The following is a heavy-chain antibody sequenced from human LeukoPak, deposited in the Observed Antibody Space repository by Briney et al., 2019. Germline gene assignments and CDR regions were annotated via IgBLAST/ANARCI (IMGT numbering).Heavy chain of an antibody. Sequence: PSETLSLTCTVSGGSVSSYYWSWIRQPAGKGLEWIGRIYTSGSTNYNPSLKSRVTVSVDTSKNQFSLKLSSVTAADTAVYYCARDSHYYGSGSYLDYWGQGTLVTVSS. CDR2: IYTSGST. D-gene: IGHD3-10*01. CDR3: ARDSHYYGSGSYLDY. J-gene: IGHJ4*02. CDR1: GGSVSSYY. V-gene: IGHV4-4*07.